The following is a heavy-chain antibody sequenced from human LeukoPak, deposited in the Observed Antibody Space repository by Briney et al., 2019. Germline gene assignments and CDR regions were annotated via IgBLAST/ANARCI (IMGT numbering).Heavy chain of an antibody. CDR1: GFTFRSYG. CDR2: IRYDGSNK. D-gene: IGHD2-15*01. V-gene: IGHV3-30*02. Sequence: PGGSLRLSCAAPGFTFRSYGMNWVRQAPGKGLGGVAFIRYDGSNKYYADSVKGRFTISRDNSKNSLYLQMNSLRAEDTAVYYCAKSLDCSGGSCYPIILYYYYDYMDVWGKGTRVTVSS. CDR3: AKSLDCSGGSCYPIILYYYYDYMDV. J-gene: IGHJ6*03.